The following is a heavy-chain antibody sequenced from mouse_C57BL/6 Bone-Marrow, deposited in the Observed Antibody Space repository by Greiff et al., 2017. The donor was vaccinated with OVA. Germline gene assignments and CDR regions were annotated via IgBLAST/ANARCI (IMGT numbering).Heavy chain of an antibody. Sequence: QVQLQQPGAELVRPGTSVKLSCKASGYTFTSYWMHWVKQRPGQGLEWIGVIDPSDSYTNYNQKFKGKATLTVDTSSSTAYMQLSSLTSEDSAVYYCARVTGTWYFDYWGQGTTLTVSS. J-gene: IGHJ2*01. D-gene: IGHD4-1*01. CDR2: IDPSDSYT. CDR3: ARVTGTWYFDY. CDR1: GYTFTSYW. V-gene: IGHV1-59*01.